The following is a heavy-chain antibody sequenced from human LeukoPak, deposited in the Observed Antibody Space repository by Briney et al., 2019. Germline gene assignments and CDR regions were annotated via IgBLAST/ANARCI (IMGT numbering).Heavy chain of an antibody. D-gene: IGHD2/OR15-2a*01. CDR1: GGSISSSSYY. V-gene: IGHV4-39*07. CDR2: IYYRGST. J-gene: IGHJ4*02. Sequence: SETLSLTCTVSGGSISSSSYYWGWLRQPPGKGLEWIGSIYYRGSTYYNSSLKSRVTISVDTSKNQFSLKLSSVTAAGTAVYYCARDLHGNYYFHYWGQGTLVTVSS. CDR3: ARDLHGNYYFHY.